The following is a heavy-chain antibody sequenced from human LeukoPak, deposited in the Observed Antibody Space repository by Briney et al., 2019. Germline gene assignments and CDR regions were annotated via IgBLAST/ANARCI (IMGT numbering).Heavy chain of an antibody. CDR3: ARVTGTTPFDY. J-gene: IGHJ4*02. CDR2: ISHTGIT. CDR1: GGSISSSAW. Sequence: SETLSLTCAVSGGSISSSAWWSLVRQSPGRGLEWIGEISHTGITNYNPSLENRVTISVDKSKNQFSLKLTSVTAADTAVYFCARVTGTTPFDYWGQGTLVTVSS. V-gene: IGHV4-4*02. D-gene: IGHD1-1*01.